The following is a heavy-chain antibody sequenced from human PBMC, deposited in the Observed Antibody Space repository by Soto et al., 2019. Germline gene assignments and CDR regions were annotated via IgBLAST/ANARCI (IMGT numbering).Heavy chain of an antibody. J-gene: IGHJ5*02. CDR1: GYIFNNYG. D-gene: IGHD6-13*01. CDR2: VSAYNGNT. Sequence: QVQLVQSGAELKKPGASVKVSCKASGYIFNNYGISWMRQAPGQGLEWMGWVSAYNGNTNYAQKLQDRVTMTTDTFPATAYMERRSLTSDDTAVYYCARDLAWGEQQLGRNWGANWLDPWGQGTLVAVSS. V-gene: IGHV1-18*01. CDR3: ARDLAWGEQQLGRNWGANWLDP.